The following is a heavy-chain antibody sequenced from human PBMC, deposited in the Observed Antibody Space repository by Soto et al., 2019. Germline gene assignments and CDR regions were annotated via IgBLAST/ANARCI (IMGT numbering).Heavy chain of an antibody. CDR1: GGTFSSYT. V-gene: IGHV1-69*04. Sequence: SVKVSCKASGGTFSSYTISWVRQAPGQGLEWMGRIIPILGIANYAQNFQGRVTFTADKSTSTAYLELSSLSFEDTAVYYCARDLSAFALFDYWGQGTLVTVSS. J-gene: IGHJ4*02. CDR3: ARDLSAFALFDY. CDR2: IIPILGIA.